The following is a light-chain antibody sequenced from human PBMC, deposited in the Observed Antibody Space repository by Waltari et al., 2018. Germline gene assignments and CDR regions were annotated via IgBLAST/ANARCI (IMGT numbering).Light chain of an antibody. J-gene: IGLJ3*02. CDR2: DVS. CDR1: SRDVGIYHY. Sequence: QSALTQPRSVSGSPGPSVTTSCTGTSRDVGIYHYVSWYQQPPGKAPKPMIYDVSKRPSGVPDRFSGSKSGNTASLTISGLQAEDEADYYCCSYAGSYTWVFGGGTKLTVL. V-gene: IGLV2-11*01. CDR3: CSYAGSYTWV.